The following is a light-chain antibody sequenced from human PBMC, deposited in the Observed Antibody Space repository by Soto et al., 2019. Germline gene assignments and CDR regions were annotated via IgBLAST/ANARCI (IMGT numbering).Light chain of an antibody. J-gene: IGKJ4*01. Sequence: DIQMTQSPSTLSASVGDRVTITCRASQSISSWLAWYQQKPGKAPKLLIYKASSLESGGTSRFSGSGSGTEFTLTLSSLQPDDFAIYYRQQYKRFSLPFGGGTKVEIK. CDR2: KAS. V-gene: IGKV1-5*03. CDR3: QQYKRFSLP. CDR1: QSISSW.